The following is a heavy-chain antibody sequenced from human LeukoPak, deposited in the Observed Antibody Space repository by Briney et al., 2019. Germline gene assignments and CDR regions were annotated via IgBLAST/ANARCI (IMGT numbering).Heavy chain of an antibody. CDR3: ARINSRGRDAFDI. Sequence: SETLSLTCTVSGGSISSYYWSWIRQPPGKGLEWIGYIYYSGRTNYNASLKSRITISVETSKNQFSLKLSSVTAAETSLYYCARINSRGRDAFDIWGQGTMVTVSS. D-gene: IGHD3-10*01. V-gene: IGHV4-59*01. CDR2: IYYSGRT. J-gene: IGHJ3*02. CDR1: GGSISSYY.